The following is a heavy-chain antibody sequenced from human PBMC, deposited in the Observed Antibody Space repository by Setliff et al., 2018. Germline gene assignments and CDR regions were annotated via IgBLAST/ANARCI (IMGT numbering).Heavy chain of an antibody. CDR2: ISVYNGNT. CDR1: GYSFSSYG. D-gene: IGHD3-22*01. CDR3: ASNYYDSRGHDAFDI. J-gene: IGHJ3*02. V-gene: IGHV1-18*01. Sequence: ASVKVSCKASGYSFSSYGISWVRQAPGQGLEWMGWISVYNGNTNYAQKLQGRVTMTTDTSTNTAYMELRSLRSDDTAVYHCASNYYDSRGHDAFDIWGQGTMVTVSS.